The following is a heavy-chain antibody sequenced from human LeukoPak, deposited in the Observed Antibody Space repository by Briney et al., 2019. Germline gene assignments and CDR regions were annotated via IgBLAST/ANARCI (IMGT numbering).Heavy chain of an antibody. CDR2: ISASGGST. Sequence: GSLRLSCAASGFTLRSYAMTWVRQAPGKGLEWVSGISASGGSTYYADSVKGRFTISRDTSKNTLNLQMNSLRAEDTAVYYCAKVRSTSFPGNFDYWGQGTLVTVSS. J-gene: IGHJ4*02. CDR3: AKVRSTSFPGNFDY. D-gene: IGHD6-6*01. CDR1: GFTLRSYA. V-gene: IGHV3-23*01.